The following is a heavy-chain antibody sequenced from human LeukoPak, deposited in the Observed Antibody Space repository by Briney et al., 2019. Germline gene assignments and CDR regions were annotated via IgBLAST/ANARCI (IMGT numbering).Heavy chain of an antibody. D-gene: IGHD6-19*01. Sequence: GGSLRLSCAASGFTFSSYAMSWVRQAPGKGLEWVSAISGSGGSTYYADSVKGRFTISRDNSKNTLYLQMNSLRAEDTAVYYCARDGSSGWYYPTYYYYYMDVWGKGTTVTVSS. CDR1: GFTFSSYA. J-gene: IGHJ6*03. CDR2: ISGSGGST. CDR3: ARDGSSGWYYPTYYYYYMDV. V-gene: IGHV3-23*01.